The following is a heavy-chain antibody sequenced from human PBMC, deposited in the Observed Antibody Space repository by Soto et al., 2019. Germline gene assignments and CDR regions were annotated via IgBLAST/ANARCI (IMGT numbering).Heavy chain of an antibody. CDR3: ASKVVAATQGWFDP. J-gene: IGHJ5*02. D-gene: IGHD2-15*01. Sequence: ETLSLTCAVSSGSISSSNWWSWVRQPPGKGLEWIGEIYHSGRTNYNPSLKSRVTISVDKSKNQFSLKLSSVTAADTAVYYCASKVVAATQGWFDPWGQGTLVTVSS. CDR2: IYHSGRT. CDR1: SGSISSSNW. V-gene: IGHV4-4*02.